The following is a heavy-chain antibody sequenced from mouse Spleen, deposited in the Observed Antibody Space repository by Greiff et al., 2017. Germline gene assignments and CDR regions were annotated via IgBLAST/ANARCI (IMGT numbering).Heavy chain of an antibody. CDR2: IHPNSGST. V-gene: IGHV1-64*01. J-gene: IGHJ2*01. Sequence: QVQLQQSGAELVKPGASVKLSCKASGCTFTSYWMHWVKQRPGQGLEWIGMIHPNSGSTNYNEKFKSKATLTVDKSSSTAYMQLSSLTSEDSAVYYCARRKNPLPQYFFDYWGQGTTLTVSS. CDR3: ARRKNPLPQYFFDY. CDR1: GCTFTSYW. D-gene: IGHD1-2*01.